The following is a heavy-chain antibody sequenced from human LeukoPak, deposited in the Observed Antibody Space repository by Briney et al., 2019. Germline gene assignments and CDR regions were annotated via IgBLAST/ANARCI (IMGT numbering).Heavy chain of an antibody. V-gene: IGHV4-34*01. Sequence: SETLSLTCAVYGGSFSGYYWSWIRQPPGKGLEWIGEINHSGSTYYNPSLKSRVTISVDTSKNQFSLKLSSVTAADTAVYYCARDADGDYVLGYWGQGTLVTVSS. J-gene: IGHJ4*02. CDR2: INHSGST. CDR3: ARDADGDYVLGY. D-gene: IGHD4-17*01. CDR1: GGSFSGYY.